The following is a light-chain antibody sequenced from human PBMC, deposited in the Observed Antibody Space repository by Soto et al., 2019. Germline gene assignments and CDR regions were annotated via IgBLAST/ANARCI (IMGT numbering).Light chain of an antibody. Sequence: DIQMTQSPSTLSGSVGDRFTITCRASQTISSWLAWYQQKPGKAPKLLIYKASTLKSGVPSRFSGSGSGTEFTLTISSLQPDDFASYYCQHYNSYSEAFGQGTEVELK. CDR3: QHYNSYSEA. CDR1: QTISSW. J-gene: IGKJ1*01. V-gene: IGKV1-5*03. CDR2: KAS.